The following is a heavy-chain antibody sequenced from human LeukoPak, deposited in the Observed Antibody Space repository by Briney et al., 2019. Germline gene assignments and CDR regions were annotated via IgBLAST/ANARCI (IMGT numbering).Heavy chain of an antibody. Sequence: SETLSLTCTVSGGSISSSSYYWGWIRQPPGKGLEWIGSIYYSGSTYYNPSLKSRVTISVDTSKNQFSLKLSSVTAADTAVYYCARDYPDTIFGVKIDYWGQGTLVTVSS. CDR1: GGSISSSSYY. D-gene: IGHD3-3*01. CDR3: ARDYPDTIFGVKIDY. CDR2: IYYSGST. J-gene: IGHJ4*02. V-gene: IGHV4-39*07.